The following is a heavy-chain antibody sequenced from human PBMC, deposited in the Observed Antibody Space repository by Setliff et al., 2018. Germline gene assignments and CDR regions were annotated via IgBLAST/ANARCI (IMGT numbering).Heavy chain of an antibody. D-gene: IGHD1-20*01. J-gene: IGHJ5*02. CDR2: IFPTGTT. Sequence: PSETLSLTCTVSGDSITSGSVYWSWIRQPAGKGLEWIGRIFPTGTTNYNPDLKSRVTMSVDTSKKRFSLMLRSVTAADTAIYYCARYNSSAACFDPWGQGTLVTVSS. CDR3: ARYNSSAACFDP. CDR1: GDSITSGSVY. V-gene: IGHV4-61*02.